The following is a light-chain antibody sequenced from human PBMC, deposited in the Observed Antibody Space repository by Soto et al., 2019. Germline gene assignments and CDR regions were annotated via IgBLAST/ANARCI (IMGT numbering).Light chain of an antibody. V-gene: IGLV2-14*01. CDR2: EVS. Sequence: QSALTQPASVSGSPGQSITLSCTGTSSDVGGYRFVSWYQPHPGEAPKLIIYEVSNRPSGVSSRFSGSKSGNTASLTISGLQAEDESLYYCSSKSSGSTPMLFGGGTKVTVL. J-gene: IGLJ3*02. CDR1: SSDVGGYRF. CDR3: SSKSSGSTPML.